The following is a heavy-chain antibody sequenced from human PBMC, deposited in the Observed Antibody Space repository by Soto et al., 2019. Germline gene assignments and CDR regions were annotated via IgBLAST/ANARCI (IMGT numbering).Heavy chain of an antibody. CDR1: GGSVSIGDYF. Sequence: SETLSLTCTVYGGSVSIGDYFWSWLRQSPGKRLEWIAYIYYSGSTNHSPPLKSRATISVDTSKSQVSLTLTSMTAADAALYYCARSPNYYYYGFDVWGQGTAVTVSS. D-gene: IGHD3-10*01. CDR2: IYYSGST. V-gene: IGHV4-61*08. J-gene: IGHJ6*02. CDR3: ARSPNYYYYGFDV.